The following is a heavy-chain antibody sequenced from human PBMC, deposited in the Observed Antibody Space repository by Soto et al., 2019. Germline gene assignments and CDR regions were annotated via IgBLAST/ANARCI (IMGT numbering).Heavy chain of an antibody. J-gene: IGHJ6*03. D-gene: IGHD2-21*02. CDR3: AALKKPLGDLKDRDRGHYYYYMDV. CDR2: IVVGSGNT. Sequence: ASVKVSCKASGFTFTSSAMQWVRQARGQRLEWIGWIVVGSGNTNYAQKFQERVTITRDRSTSTAYMELSSLRSEDTAVYYCAALKKPLGDLKDRDRGHYYYYMDVWGKGTTGTVAS. CDR1: GFTFTSSA. V-gene: IGHV1-58*02.